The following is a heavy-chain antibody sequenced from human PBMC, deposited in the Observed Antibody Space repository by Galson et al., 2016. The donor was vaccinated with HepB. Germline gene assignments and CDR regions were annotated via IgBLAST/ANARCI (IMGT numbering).Heavy chain of an antibody. CDR3: AKDGGEDGTTAKPDY. D-gene: IGHD4-17*01. CDR2: ISWNSRNI. CDR1: GFTFHDHA. Sequence: SLRLSCAASGFTFHDHAMHWVRLTPGKGLEWVSGISWNSRNIGYADSVKGRLTIPRDNAKNSVFLQMNSPRPEDTALYYCAKDGGEDGTTAKPDYWGQGTLVTVSS. J-gene: IGHJ4*02. V-gene: IGHV3-9*01.